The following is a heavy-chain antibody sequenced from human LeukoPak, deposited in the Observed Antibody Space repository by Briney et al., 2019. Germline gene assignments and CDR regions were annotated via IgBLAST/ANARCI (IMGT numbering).Heavy chain of an antibody. J-gene: IGHJ6*02. CDR1: GGSFSGYY. Sequence: PSETLSLTCAVYGGSFSGYYWSWLRQPPGKGLEWFGEFNHSGSTNYNPSLNSRFTISVDTSKNQFSLKLNSVTAADTAVYYCARVSVWYSTGWYYYYGMDVWGQGTTVTVSS. CDR3: ARVSVWYSTGWYYYYGMDV. V-gene: IGHV4-34*01. CDR2: FNHSGST. D-gene: IGHD6-19*01.